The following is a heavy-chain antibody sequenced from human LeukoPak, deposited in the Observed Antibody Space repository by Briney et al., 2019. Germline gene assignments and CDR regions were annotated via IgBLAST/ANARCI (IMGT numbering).Heavy chain of an antibody. Sequence: GGSLRLSCAASGFTFSGSWMHWVRQAPGKGLEWVSGISYNRDGIGYADSVKGRFTVSRDNAKNSLYLQMNSLRSEDTALYYCAKGAAAGIRGYFDYWGQGILVTVSS. V-gene: IGHV3-9*01. CDR3: AKGAAAGIRGYFDY. CDR2: ISYNRDGI. D-gene: IGHD6-25*01. J-gene: IGHJ4*02. CDR1: GFTFSGSW.